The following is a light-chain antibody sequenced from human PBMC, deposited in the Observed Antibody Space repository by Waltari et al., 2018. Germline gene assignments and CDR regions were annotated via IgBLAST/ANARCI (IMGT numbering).Light chain of an antibody. CDR2: GAS. Sequence: EIVLTQSPGTLSLSPGERATLSCRASQSVSSNYLAWYQQKPGQAPRLLIYGASNRASGIPDTFSGTGSGTDFTLTISSLEPEEFAIYYCQQYGSSPPYTFGQGTKLEI. V-gene: IGKV3-20*01. CDR3: QQYGSSPPYT. J-gene: IGKJ2*01. CDR1: QSVSSNY.